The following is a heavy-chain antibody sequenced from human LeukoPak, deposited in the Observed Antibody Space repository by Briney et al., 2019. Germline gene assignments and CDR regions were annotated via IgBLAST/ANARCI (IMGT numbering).Heavy chain of an antibody. CDR2: VNHSGSN. V-gene: IGHV4-34*01. CDR3: ARLPSTAAGRGGWFDP. CDR1: GGSFSGYY. D-gene: IGHD6-13*01. Sequence: SETLSLTCAVYGGSFSGYYWSWSRQPPGKGREGRGGVNHSGSNNYNPSLKSRVTISVDTSKNQFSLQLSSVTAAATAVYYSARLPSTAAGRGGWFDPWGPGTPVTVSS. J-gene: IGHJ5*02.